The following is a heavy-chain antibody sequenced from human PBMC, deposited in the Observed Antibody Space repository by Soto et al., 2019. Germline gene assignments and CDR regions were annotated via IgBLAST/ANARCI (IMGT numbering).Heavy chain of an antibody. J-gene: IGHJ6*02. D-gene: IGHD5-12*01. CDR1: GGSFSGYY. Sequence: PSETLSLTCAVYGGSFSGYYWSWIRQPPGKGLEWIGEINHSGSTNYNPSLKSRVTISVDTSKNHFSLKLSSVTAADTAVYYCTNPAVDGYNYYYYYGMDVWGQGTTVTVSS. V-gene: IGHV4-34*01. CDR3: TNPAVDGYNYYYYYGMDV. CDR2: INHSGST.